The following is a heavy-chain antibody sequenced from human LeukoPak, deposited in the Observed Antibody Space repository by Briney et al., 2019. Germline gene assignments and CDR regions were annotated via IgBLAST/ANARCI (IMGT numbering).Heavy chain of an antibody. J-gene: IGHJ4*02. CDR1: GFTFSSYS. CDR2: IYSGGST. CDR3: ARDFWDSSGYYSDY. D-gene: IGHD3-22*01. Sequence: GGSLRLSCAASGFTFSSYSMNWVRQAPGKGLEWVSVIYSGGSTYYADSVKGRFTISRDNSKNTLYLQMNSLRAEDTAVYYCARDFWDSSGYYSDYWGQGTLVTVSS. V-gene: IGHV3-53*01.